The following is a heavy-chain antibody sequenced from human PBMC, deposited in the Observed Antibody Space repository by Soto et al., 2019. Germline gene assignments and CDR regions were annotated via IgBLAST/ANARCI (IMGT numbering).Heavy chain of an antibody. CDR3: ARVGGYGVYYYYGMDV. Sequence: GGSLRLSCAASGFTFSDYYMSWIRQAPGKGLEWVSYISSSSSYTNYADSVKGRFTISRDNAKNSLYLQMNSLRAEDTAVYYCARVGGYGVYYYYGMDVWGQGTTVTVSS. CDR1: GFTFSDYY. CDR2: ISSSSSYT. D-gene: IGHD5-12*01. J-gene: IGHJ6*02. V-gene: IGHV3-11*06.